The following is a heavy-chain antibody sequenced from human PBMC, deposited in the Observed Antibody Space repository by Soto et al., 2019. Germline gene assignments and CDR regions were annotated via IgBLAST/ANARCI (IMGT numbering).Heavy chain of an antibody. CDR2: TYYRSKWYN. CDR1: GDSVSSNSAA. Sequence: QTLSLPCAISGDSVSSNSAAWRWIRQSPARGLEWLGRTYYRSKWYNDHAVSVKSRITINPDTSKNQFSLQLNSVTPEDTAVYSCAREDYGDLNCLDPWSQGALVTVSS. J-gene: IGHJ5*02. CDR3: AREDYGDLNCLDP. D-gene: IGHD4-17*01. V-gene: IGHV6-1*01.